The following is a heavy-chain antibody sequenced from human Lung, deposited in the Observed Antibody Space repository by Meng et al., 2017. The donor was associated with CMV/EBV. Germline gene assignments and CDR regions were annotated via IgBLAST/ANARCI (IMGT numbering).Heavy chain of an antibody. D-gene: IGHD6-19*01. V-gene: IGHV4-39*01. CDR1: GGSISSSSYY. J-gene: IGHJ5*02. CDR2: IYYSGST. CDR3: ARTSSSGLTPFDP. Sequence: SETLSLTXXXSGGSISSSSYYCGWIRQPPGKGLEWIGSIYYSGSTYYNPSLKSRVTISVDTSKNQFSLKLSSVTAADTAVYYCARTSSSGLTPFDPWGQGTLVTVSS.